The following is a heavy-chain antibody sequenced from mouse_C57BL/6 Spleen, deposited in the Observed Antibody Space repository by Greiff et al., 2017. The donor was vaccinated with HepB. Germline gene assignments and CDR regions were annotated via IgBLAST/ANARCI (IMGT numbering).Heavy chain of an antibody. CDR1: GYTFTSYW. Sequence: QVQLKQPGAELVRPGTSVKLSCKASGYTFTSYWMHWVKQRPGQGLEWIGVIDPSDSYTNYNQKFKGKATLTVDTSSSTAYMQLSSLTSEDSAVYYCARDDYDRAWFAYWGQGTLVTVSA. D-gene: IGHD2-4*01. J-gene: IGHJ3*01. CDR3: ARDDYDRAWFAY. V-gene: IGHV1-59*01. CDR2: IDPSDSYT.